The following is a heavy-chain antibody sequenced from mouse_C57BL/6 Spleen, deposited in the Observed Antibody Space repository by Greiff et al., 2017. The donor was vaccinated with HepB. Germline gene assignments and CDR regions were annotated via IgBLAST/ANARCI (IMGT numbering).Heavy chain of an antibody. CDR2: IHPNSGST. D-gene: IGHD2-4*01. J-gene: IGHJ2*01. Sequence: VQLQQPGAELVKPGASVKLSCKASGYTFTSYWMHWVKQRPGQGLEWIGMIHPNSGSTNYNEKFKSKATLTVDKSSSTAYMQLSSLTSEDSAVYYCARRDSDYDLWDSWGQGPTLPGSS. CDR1: GYTFTSYW. V-gene: IGHV1-64*01. CDR3: ARRDSDYDLWDS.